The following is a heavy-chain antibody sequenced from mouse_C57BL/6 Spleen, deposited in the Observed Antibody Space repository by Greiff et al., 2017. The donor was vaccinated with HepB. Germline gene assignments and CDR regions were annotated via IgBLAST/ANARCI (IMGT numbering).Heavy chain of an antibody. CDR3: ARGYYGSSWYWYFDV. J-gene: IGHJ1*03. V-gene: IGHV1-50*01. D-gene: IGHD1-1*01. CDR2: IDPSDSYT. Sequence: QVQLKQPGAELVKPGASVKLSCKASGYTFTSYWMQWVKQRPGQGLEWIGEIDPSDSYTNYNQKFKGKATLTVDTSSSTAYMQLSSLTSEDSAVYYCARGYYGSSWYWYFDVWGTGTTVTVSS. CDR1: GYTFTSYW.